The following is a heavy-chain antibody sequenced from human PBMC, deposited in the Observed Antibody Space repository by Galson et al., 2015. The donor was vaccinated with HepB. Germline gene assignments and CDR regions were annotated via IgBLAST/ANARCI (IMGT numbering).Heavy chain of an antibody. J-gene: IGHJ4*02. Sequence: LSLTCTVSGGSISSYYWSWIRQPPGKGLEWIGYIYYSGSTNYNPSLKSRVTISVDTSKNQFSLKLSSVTAADTAVYYCARVLYYYDSSGYYPLFDYWGQGTLVTVSS. D-gene: IGHD3-22*01. V-gene: IGHV4-59*01. CDR2: IYYSGST. CDR1: GGSISSYY. CDR3: ARVLYYYDSSGYYPLFDY.